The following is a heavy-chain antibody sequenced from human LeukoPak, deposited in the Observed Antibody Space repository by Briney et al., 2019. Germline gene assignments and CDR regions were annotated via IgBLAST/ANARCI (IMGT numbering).Heavy chain of an antibody. Sequence: GGSLRLSCAASGFTFSSYSMNWVRQAPGKGLEWVSSISSSSYIYYADSVKGRFTISRDNAKNSLYLQMNSLRAEDTAVYYCAKGVLWFGERNWFDPWGQGTLVTVSS. V-gene: IGHV3-21*01. J-gene: IGHJ5*02. CDR1: GFTFSSYS. CDR2: ISSSSYI. CDR3: AKGVLWFGERNWFDP. D-gene: IGHD3-10*01.